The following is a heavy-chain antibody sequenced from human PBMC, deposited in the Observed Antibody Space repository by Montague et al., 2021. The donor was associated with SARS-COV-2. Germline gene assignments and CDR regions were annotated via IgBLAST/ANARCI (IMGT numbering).Heavy chain of an antibody. CDR2: TYYRSKWYN. J-gene: IGHJ6*02. Sequence: CAISGDSVSSNSAAWNWIRQSPSRGLEWLGRTYYRSKWYNDYAVSVKSRITINPDTSKNQFSLQLNSVTPEDTAVYYCARGDEEQWLVHYYYYGMDVWGQGTMVTVSS. V-gene: IGHV6-1*01. CDR3: ARGDEEQWLVHYYYYGMDV. D-gene: IGHD6-19*01. CDR1: GDSVSSNSAA.